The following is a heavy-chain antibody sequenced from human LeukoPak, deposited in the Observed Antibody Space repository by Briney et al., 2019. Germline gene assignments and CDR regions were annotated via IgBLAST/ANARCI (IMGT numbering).Heavy chain of an antibody. CDR2: INPSGGST. CDR1: GXTFTSYY. D-gene: IGHD4-11*01. J-gene: IGHJ4*02. CDR3: ARDHYSNYLFDY. V-gene: IGHV1-46*01. Sequence: VKVSXKASGXTFTSYYMHWVRQAPGQGLEWMGIINPSGGSTSYAQKFQGRVTMTRDTSTSTVYMELSSLRSEDTAVYYCARDHYSNYLFDYWGQGTLVTVSS.